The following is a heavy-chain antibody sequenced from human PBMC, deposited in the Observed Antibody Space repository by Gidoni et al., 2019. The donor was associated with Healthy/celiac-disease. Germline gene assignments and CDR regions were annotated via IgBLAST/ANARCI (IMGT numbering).Heavy chain of an antibody. CDR3: AKDVSPDYFDY. CDR2: ISYDGSNK. CDR1: GFTFSSYG. Sequence: QVQLVESGGGVVQPGRSLRLSCAASGFTFSSYGLHWVRQAPGKGLEWVAVISYDGSNKYYADSVKGRFTISRDNSKNTLYLQMNSLRAEDTAVYYCAKDVSPDYFDYWGQGTLVTVSS. V-gene: IGHV3-30*18. D-gene: IGHD3-3*02. J-gene: IGHJ4*02.